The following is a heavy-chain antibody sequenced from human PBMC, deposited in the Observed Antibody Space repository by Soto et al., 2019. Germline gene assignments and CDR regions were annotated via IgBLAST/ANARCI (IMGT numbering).Heavy chain of an antibody. Sequence: GGSLRLSCAASGFTFSSYAMSWVRQAPGKGLEWVSAISGSGGSTYYADSVKGRFTISRDNSKNTLYLQMNSLRAEDTAVYYCAKGRKFSKHFDWLDGPNWFDPWGQGTLVTVSS. V-gene: IGHV3-23*01. CDR3: AKGRKFSKHFDWLDGPNWFDP. CDR2: ISGSGGST. D-gene: IGHD3-9*01. CDR1: GFTFSSYA. J-gene: IGHJ5*02.